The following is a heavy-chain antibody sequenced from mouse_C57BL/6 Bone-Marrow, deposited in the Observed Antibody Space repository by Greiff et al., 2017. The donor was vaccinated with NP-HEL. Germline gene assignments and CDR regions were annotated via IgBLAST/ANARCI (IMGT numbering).Heavy chain of an antibody. J-gene: IGHJ2*01. CDR1: GFTFSSYA. V-gene: IGHV5-4*01. CDR3: ARDRELRFFYYFYY. D-gene: IGHD1-1*01. CDR2: ISDGGSYT. Sequence: EVKLVESGGGLVKPGGSLKLSCAASGFTFSSYAMPWVRQTPEKRLEWVATISDGGSYTYYPDNVKGRFTISRDNAKNNLYLQMSHLKSEDTAMYYCARDRELRFFYYFYYWGQGTTLTVSS.